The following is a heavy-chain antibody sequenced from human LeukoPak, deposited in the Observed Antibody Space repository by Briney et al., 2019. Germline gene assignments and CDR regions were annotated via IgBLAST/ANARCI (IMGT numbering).Heavy chain of an antibody. Sequence: PGGSLRLSCAASGFTFSTYRMNWVRQAPGKGLEWVSYISSSGSYKYYADSVKGRFTVSRDNAKNSPYLQMNSLRAEDTAVYYCARDYDILTGYSRFDYWGQGTLVTVSS. CDR1: GFTFSTYR. CDR3: ARDYDILTGYSRFDY. V-gene: IGHV3-21*01. CDR2: ISSSGSYK. D-gene: IGHD3-9*01. J-gene: IGHJ4*02.